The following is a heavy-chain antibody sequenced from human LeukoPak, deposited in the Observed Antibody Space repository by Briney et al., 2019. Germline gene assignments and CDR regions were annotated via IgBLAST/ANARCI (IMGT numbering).Heavy chain of an antibody. D-gene: IGHD3-16*01. CDR3: ARDGLRGVDY. J-gene: IGHJ4*02. CDR1: GFTFSSYA. V-gene: IGHV3-7*01. CDR2: IKQDGSEK. Sequence: VSLRLSCAASGFTFSSYAMSWVRQAPGKGLEWVANIKQDGSEKYYVDSVKGRFTISRDNAKNSLYLQMNSLRAEDTAVYYCARDGLRGVDYWGQGTLVTVSS.